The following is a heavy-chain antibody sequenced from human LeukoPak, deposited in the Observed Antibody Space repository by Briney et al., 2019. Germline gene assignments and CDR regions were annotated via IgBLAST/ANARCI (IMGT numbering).Heavy chain of an antibody. D-gene: IGHD3-16*01. Sequence: ASVKVSCTASGYTFTSYGISWVRQAPGQGLEWMGWISAYNGNTNYAQKLQGRVTMTTDTSTSTAYMELRSLRSDDTAVYYCARDHTLGVPGDYWGQGTLVTVSS. CDR2: ISAYNGNT. CDR3: ARDHTLGVPGDY. V-gene: IGHV1-18*01. J-gene: IGHJ4*02. CDR1: GYTFTSYG.